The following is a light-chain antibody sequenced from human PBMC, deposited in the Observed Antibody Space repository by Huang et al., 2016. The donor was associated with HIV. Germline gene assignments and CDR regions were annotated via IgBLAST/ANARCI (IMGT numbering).Light chain of an antibody. CDR1: QRIINF. Sequence: EIVLTQSPATLALSPGERATRSCRASQRIINFLAWYQQKPGQAPRLLIYDASNRATGIPARVMGSGSGTDFTITISSLEPEDFAVYYCQQRGNWPLTFGGGTKVEI. V-gene: IGKV3-11*01. J-gene: IGKJ4*01. CDR2: DAS. CDR3: QQRGNWPLT.